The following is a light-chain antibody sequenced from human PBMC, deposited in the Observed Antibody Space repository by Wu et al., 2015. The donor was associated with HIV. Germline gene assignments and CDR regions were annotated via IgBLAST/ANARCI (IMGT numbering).Light chain of an antibody. CDR1: QSVSVW. CDR3: QKYNTAPWT. V-gene: IGKV1-5*03. J-gene: IGKJ1*01. Sequence: DIQMTQSPSTLSASIRDRVTITCRASQSVSVWLAWYQQKPGKAPKLLIYKTSTLESGVPSRFSGSGSGTEFTLTISSLQPEDVATYYCQKYNTAPWTFGQGTKVEMK. CDR2: KTS.